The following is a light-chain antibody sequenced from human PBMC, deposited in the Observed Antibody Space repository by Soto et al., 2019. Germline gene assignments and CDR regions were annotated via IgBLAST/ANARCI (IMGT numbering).Light chain of an antibody. V-gene: IGLV1-40*01. J-gene: IGLJ3*02. Sequence: QSVLTQPPSVSGARGRTVTISCTGSTSKIGAGYDVHWYQQLPGTAPRLLISSHNNRPSGVPDRFFGSKSGTSASLTIIGLQAEDEADYYCQSYDSSLSGSGVFGGGTKLTVL. CDR1: TSKIGAGYD. CDR3: QSYDSSLSGSGV. CDR2: SHN.